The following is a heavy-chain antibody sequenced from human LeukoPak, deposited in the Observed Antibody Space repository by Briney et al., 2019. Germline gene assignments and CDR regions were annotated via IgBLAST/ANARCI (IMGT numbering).Heavy chain of an antibody. CDR1: GFTFSSYG. Sequence: PGGSLRLSCAASGFTFSSYGMSWVRQAPGKGLEWVSAISGSGGSTYYADSVKGRFTNSRDNSKNTLYLQMNSLRAEDTAVYYCARVDYGDYGALDYWGQGTLVTVSS. D-gene: IGHD4-17*01. CDR2: ISGSGGST. V-gene: IGHV3-23*01. J-gene: IGHJ4*02. CDR3: ARVDYGDYGALDY.